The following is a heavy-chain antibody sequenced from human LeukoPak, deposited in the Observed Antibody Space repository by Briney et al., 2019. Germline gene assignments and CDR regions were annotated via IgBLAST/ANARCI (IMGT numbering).Heavy chain of an antibody. CDR1: DYYISSGYY. V-gene: IGHV4-38-2*02. D-gene: IGHD4-17*01. J-gene: IGHJ5*02. Sequence: SETLSLTCTVSDYYISSGYYWGWIRQPPGKGLEWIGSIYHSGSTYYNPSLKSRVTISVDTSKNQFSLKLSSVTAADTAVYYCARGGTRGDYGDHAPFDPWGQGTLVTVSS. CDR3: ARGGTRGDYGDHAPFDP. CDR2: IYHSGST.